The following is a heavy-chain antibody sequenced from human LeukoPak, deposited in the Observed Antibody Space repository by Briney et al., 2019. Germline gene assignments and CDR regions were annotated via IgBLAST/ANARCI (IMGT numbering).Heavy chain of an antibody. V-gene: IGHV4-39*01. J-gene: IGHJ4*02. CDR3: TRRPKEPGFWSGYVDS. CDR2: IFYNGNT. CDR1: GAIIKRGGFN. Sequence: SETLSLTCSVSGAIIKRGGFNWDWIRQPPGKGLEYIGSIFYNGNTCYNPPLVSRVTISVDTSKNQFSLKLSSVTAADTAVYYCTRRPKEPGFWSGYVDSWGQGTLVTVSS. D-gene: IGHD3-3*01.